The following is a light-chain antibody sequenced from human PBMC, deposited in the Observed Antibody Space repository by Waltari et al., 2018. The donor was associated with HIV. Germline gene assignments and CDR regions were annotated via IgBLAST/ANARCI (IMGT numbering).Light chain of an antibody. J-gene: IGLJ2*01. CDR3: STYTSSSTPVV. CDR1: SSDGGGYNS. Sequence: QSALTQPASVSGSPGQSITISCTGTSSDGGGYNSVSWYQQHPGKAPKLMIYEVSNRPSGVSNRFSGSKSGNTASLTISGLQAEDEADYYCSTYTSSSTPVVFGGGTKLTVL. V-gene: IGLV2-14*01. CDR2: EVS.